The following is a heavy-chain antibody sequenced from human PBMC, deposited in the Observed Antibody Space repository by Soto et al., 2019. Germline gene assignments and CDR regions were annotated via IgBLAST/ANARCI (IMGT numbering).Heavy chain of an antibody. CDR1: GGSISSYY. CDR3: ARDKAADYYYYGMDV. D-gene: IGHD6-13*01. V-gene: IGHV4-59*01. CDR2: IYYSGST. J-gene: IGHJ6*02. Sequence: PSETLSLTCTVSGGSISSYYWSWIRQPPGKGLEWIGYIYYSGSTNYNPSLKSRVTISVDTSKNQFSLKLSSVTAADTAVYYCARDKAADYYYYGMDVWGQGTTVTAP.